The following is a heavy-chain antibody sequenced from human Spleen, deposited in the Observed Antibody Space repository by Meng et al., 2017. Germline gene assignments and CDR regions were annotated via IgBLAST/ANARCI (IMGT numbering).Heavy chain of an antibody. Sequence: LAHWGAGRLHPSDTLSLTCAVYGGSFSGYYWSWIRKPPGKGLEWIGEINHSGSTNYNPSLKSRVTISVDTSKNQFSLKLSSVTAADTAVYYCARRTYYDFWSGYYKTFDPWGQGTLVTVSS. V-gene: IGHV4-34*01. J-gene: IGHJ5*02. CDR1: GGSFSGYY. CDR2: INHSGST. CDR3: ARRTYYDFWSGYYKTFDP. D-gene: IGHD3-3*01.